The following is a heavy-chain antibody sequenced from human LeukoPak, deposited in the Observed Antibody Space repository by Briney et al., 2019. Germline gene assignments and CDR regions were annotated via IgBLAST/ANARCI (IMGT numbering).Heavy chain of an antibody. V-gene: IGHV4-34*01. CDR1: GGSFSGYY. J-gene: IGHJ4*02. Sequence: SETLSLTCAVYGGSFSGYYWSWIRQPPGKGLEWIGEINHSGSTNYNPSLKSRVTISVDTSKNQFSLKLSSVTAADTAVYYCARLWGYCSSTSCYWRNAFGYWGQGTLVTVSS. CDR2: INHSGST. D-gene: IGHD2-2*01. CDR3: ARLWGYCSSTSCYWRNAFGY.